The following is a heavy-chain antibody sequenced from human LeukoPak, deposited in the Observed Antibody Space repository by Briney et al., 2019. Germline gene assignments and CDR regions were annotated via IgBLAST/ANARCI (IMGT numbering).Heavy chain of an antibody. J-gene: IGHJ4*02. D-gene: IGHD6-6*01. CDR2: INHSGST. CDR3: ARHSQGYSSSSGLGY. Sequence: SETLSLTCAVYGGSFSGYYWSWIRQPPGKGLEWIGEINHSGSTNYNPSLKSRVTISVDTSKNQFSLKLSSVTAADTAVYYCARHSQGYSSSSGLGYWGQGTLVTVSS. CDR1: GGSFSGYY. V-gene: IGHV4-34*01.